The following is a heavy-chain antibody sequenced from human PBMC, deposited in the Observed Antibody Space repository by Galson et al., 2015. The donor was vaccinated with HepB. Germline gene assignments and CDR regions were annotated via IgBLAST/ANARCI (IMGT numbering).Heavy chain of an antibody. CDR1: GFTFSSYA. CDR2: ISGSGGST. V-gene: IGHV3-23*01. Sequence: SLRLSCAASGFTFSSYAMSWVRQAPGKGLEWVSAISGSGGSTYYADSVKGRFTISKDNSKNTLYLQMNSLRAEDTAVYYCANDYGSGSYEIPTFDIWGQGTMVTVSS. CDR3: ANDYGSGSYEIPTFDI. D-gene: IGHD3-10*01. J-gene: IGHJ3*02.